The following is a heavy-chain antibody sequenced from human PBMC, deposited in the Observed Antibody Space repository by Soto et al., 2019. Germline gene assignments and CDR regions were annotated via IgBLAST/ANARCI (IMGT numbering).Heavy chain of an antibody. V-gene: IGHV1-3*01. J-gene: IGHJ4*02. CDR1: GYTFTSYA. CDR2: INAGNGNT. D-gene: IGHD2-2*01. CDR3: ARTIVVVPAAIDY. Sequence: QVQLVQSGAEVKKPGASVKVSCKASGYTFTSYAMHWVRQAPGQRLEWMGWINAGNGNTKYSQQFQGRVTITRDTSESTAYMELSSLRSEDTAVYYCARTIVVVPAAIDYWGQGTLVTVSS.